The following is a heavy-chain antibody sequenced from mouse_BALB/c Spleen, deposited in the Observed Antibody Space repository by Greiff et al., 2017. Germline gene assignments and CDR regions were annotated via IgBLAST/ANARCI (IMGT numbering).Heavy chain of an antibody. CDR3: ARNYYYAMDY. J-gene: IGHJ4*01. CDR1: GFNIKDTY. CDR2: IDPANGNT. V-gene: IGHV14-3*02. Sequence: EVHLVESGAELVKPGASVKLSCTASGFNIKDTYMHWVKQRPEQGLEWIGRIDPANGNTKYDPKFQGKATITADTSSNTAYLQLSSLTSEDTAVYYCARNYYYAMDYWGQGTSVTVSS.